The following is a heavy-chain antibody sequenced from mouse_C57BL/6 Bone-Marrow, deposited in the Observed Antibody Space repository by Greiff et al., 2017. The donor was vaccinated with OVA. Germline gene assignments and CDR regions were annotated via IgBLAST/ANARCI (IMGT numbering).Heavy chain of an antibody. V-gene: IGHV5-17*01. CDR3: ASDSPWFAH. J-gene: IGHJ3*01. CDR1: GFTFSDYG. CDR2: ISSGSSTI. D-gene: IGHD2-12*01. Sequence: DVKLVESGGGLVKPGGSLKLSCAASGFTFSDYGMHWVRQAPEKGLEWVAYISSGSSTIYYADTVKGRFTISRDNAKNTLFLQMTSLRSEDTAMYYCASDSPWFAHWGQGTLVTVSA.